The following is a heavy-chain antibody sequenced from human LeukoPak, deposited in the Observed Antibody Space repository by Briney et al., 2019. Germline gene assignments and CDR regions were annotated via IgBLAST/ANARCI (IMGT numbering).Heavy chain of an antibody. D-gene: IGHD1-26*01. CDR1: GFTFSSFW. V-gene: IGHV3-7*01. CDR3: ARDTAYSGSYVFDY. Sequence: GGSLRLSCAASGFTFSSFWMNWVRQPPGKGLEGVADIKQDGSENYYVDSVEGRFNISRDNAKNSLYLQMNGLRAEDTAVYYCARDTAYSGSYVFDYWGQGTLVTVSS. J-gene: IGHJ4*02. CDR2: IKQDGSEN.